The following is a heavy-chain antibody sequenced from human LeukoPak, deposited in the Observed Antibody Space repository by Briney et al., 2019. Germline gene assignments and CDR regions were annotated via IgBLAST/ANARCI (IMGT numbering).Heavy chain of an antibody. CDR1: GFTFRTYA. D-gene: IGHD7-27*01. CDR3: AREEPGDLGQAFHY. J-gene: IGHJ4*02. V-gene: IGHV3-21*01. CDR2: MGGGGTSI. Sequence: GGSLRLSCETSGFTFRTYAMNWVRQAPGKGLEWVSSMGGGGTSIYYADSVKGRFTISRDNAKNSLYLQMNSLRVDDTAVYYCAREEPGDLGQAFHYWGQGTLVTVSS.